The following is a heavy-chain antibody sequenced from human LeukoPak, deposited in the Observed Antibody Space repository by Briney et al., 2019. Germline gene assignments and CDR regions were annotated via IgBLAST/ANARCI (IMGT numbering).Heavy chain of an antibody. CDR2: ISAYNGNT. CDR3: AREVGATSLHWFDP. D-gene: IGHD1-26*01. Sequence: GASVKVSCKASGYTFTSYGISWVRQAPGQGLEWMGWISAYNGNTNYAQKLQGRVTMTTDTSTSTAYMELRSLRSDDTAVYYCAREVGATSLHWFDPWGQGTLVTVSS. J-gene: IGHJ5*02. V-gene: IGHV1-18*01. CDR1: GYTFTSYG.